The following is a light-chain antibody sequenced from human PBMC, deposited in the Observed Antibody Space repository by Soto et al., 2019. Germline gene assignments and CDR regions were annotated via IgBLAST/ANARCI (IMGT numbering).Light chain of an antibody. V-gene: IGKV1-39*02. Sequence: DIQMTQSPSYLSASVGDRVTITCRASQGISTYLNCYQQKPGKAPKLLIYAASSLQSGVPSRFSGSGSETDFTLTISRLEPEDFAVYYCQQYGSPSTFGQGTRLEI. CDR1: QGISTY. J-gene: IGKJ5*01. CDR3: QQYGSPST. CDR2: AAS.